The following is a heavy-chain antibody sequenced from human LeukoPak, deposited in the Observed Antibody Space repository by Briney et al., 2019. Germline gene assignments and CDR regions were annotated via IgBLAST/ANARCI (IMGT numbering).Heavy chain of an antibody. CDR2: ISYDGSKE. CDR1: GFPLRFYG. CDR3: AKEQASAAVYPAFDY. V-gene: IGHV3-30*18. Sequence: PGRSLRLSCAASGFPLRFYGMHWLRQAPGKGLEWVAAISYDGSKEYSADSVKGRFTISRDSSKKTLYLQMNSLRAEDTAVYYYAKEQASAAVYPAFDYWGQGILVTVSS. J-gene: IGHJ4*02. D-gene: IGHD6-13*01.